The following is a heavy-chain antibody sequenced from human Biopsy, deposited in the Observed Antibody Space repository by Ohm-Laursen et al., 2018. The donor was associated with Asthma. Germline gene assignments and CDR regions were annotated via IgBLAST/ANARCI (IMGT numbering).Heavy chain of an antibody. Sequence: SLRLSCTASGFVFSQSGMHWVRQAPGKGLEWVALISSNGYNKYYADSVKGRFTISRDNSKNTLSLQMNSLRLDDTAVYYCARDLADRIMVGDHDFYAMDVWGQGTTVTFSS. D-gene: IGHD3-10*01. J-gene: IGHJ6*02. CDR2: ISSNGYNK. V-gene: IGHV3-30*03. CDR1: GFVFSQSG. CDR3: ARDLADRIMVGDHDFYAMDV.